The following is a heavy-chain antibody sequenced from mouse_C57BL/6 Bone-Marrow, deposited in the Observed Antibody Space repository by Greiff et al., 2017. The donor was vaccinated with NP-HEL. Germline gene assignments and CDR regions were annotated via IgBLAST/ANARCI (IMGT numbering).Heavy chain of an antibody. D-gene: IGHD1-1*02. CDR1: GYTFTDYN. CDR2: INHNNGGT. V-gene: IGHV1-18*01. CDR3: ARGRYGWFAY. Sequence: EVQRVESGPELVKPGASVKIPCTASGYTFTDYNMDWVKQSHGKSLEWIGDINHNNGGTIYNQKFKGKATLTVDKSASTAYMELRSLTSEDTAVYYCARGRYGWFAYWGQGTLVTVSA. J-gene: IGHJ3*01.